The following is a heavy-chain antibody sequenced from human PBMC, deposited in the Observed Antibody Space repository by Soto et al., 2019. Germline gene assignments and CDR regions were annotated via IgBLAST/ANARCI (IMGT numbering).Heavy chain of an antibody. CDR1: GYTFSSYG. J-gene: IGHJ4*02. CDR3: ARAFGSTDY. V-gene: IGHV1-18*01. D-gene: IGHD6-13*01. CDR2: ISGYNSIT. Sequence: QVQLVQSGAEVKKPGASVKVSCEASGYTFSSYGISWVRQAPGKGFEWMGWISGYNSITRYAQKFQGRVTMTTDTSTSTAYMELRSRRSDDTAVYYCARAFGSTDYWGQGTLVTVSS.